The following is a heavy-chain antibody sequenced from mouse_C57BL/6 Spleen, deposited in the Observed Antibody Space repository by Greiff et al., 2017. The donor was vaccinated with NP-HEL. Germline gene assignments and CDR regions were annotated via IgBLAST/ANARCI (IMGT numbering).Heavy chain of an antibody. Sequence: EVKVVESGGGLVQPGGSLSLSCAASGFTFTDYYMSWVRQPPGKALEWLGFIRNKANGYTTAYSASVKGRFTISRDNSKSILYLQRNALRAEDSATYYCARNYYGSSGFFAYWGQGTLVTVSA. J-gene: IGHJ3*01. CDR2: IRNKANGYTT. CDR1: GFTFTDYY. D-gene: IGHD1-1*01. CDR3: ARNYYGSSGFFAY. V-gene: IGHV7-3*01.